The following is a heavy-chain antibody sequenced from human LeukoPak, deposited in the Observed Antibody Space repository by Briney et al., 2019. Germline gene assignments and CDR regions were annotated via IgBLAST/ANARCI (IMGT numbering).Heavy chain of an antibody. CDR2: IYYSGST. J-gene: IGHJ4*02. CDR1: GGSISSYY. Sequence: PSETLSLTCTVSGGSISSYYWSWIRQPPGKGLEWIGYIYYSGSTNYNPSLESRVTISVDTSKNQFSLKLSSVTAADTAVYYCARAYYDSSGYYLFDYWGQGTLVTVSS. V-gene: IGHV4-59*01. CDR3: ARAYYDSSGYYLFDY. D-gene: IGHD3-22*01.